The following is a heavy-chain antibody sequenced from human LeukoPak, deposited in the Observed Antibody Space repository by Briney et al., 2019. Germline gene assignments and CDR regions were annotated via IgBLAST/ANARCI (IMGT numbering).Heavy chain of an antibody. D-gene: IGHD6-6*01. CDR1: GGSISSGSYY. CDR3: ARDRVAARSFDY. J-gene: IGHJ4*02. CDR2: IYHSGST. Sequence: HSETLSLTCTVSGGSISSGSYYWSWIRQPPGKGLEWIGYIYHSGSTYYNPSLKSRVTISVDRSKNQFSLKLSSVTAADTAVYYCARDRVAARSFDYWGQGTLVTVSS. V-gene: IGHV4-30-2*01.